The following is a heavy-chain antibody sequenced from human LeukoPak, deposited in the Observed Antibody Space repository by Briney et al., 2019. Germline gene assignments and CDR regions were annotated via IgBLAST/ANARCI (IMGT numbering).Heavy chain of an antibody. CDR3: ARAEQWLYYFDY. J-gene: IGHJ4*02. CDR2: ISSSGSTI. CDR1: GFTFSTYS. V-gene: IGHV3-48*04. Sequence: GGSLRLSCVASGFTFSTYSMNWVRQAPGKGLEWVSYISSSGSTIYYADSVKGRFTISRDNAKNSLYLQMNSLRAEDTAVYYCARAEQWLYYFDYWGQGTLVTVSS. D-gene: IGHD6-19*01.